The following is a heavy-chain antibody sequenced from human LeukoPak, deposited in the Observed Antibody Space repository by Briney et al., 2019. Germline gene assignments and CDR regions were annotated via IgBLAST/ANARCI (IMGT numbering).Heavy chain of an antibody. J-gene: IGHJ6*03. Sequence: ASVKVSCKASGYTLTGYYMHWVRQAPGQGLEWMGWINHNRGGTNYAQKFQGRVTMTRDTSISTAYMELSRLGSDDTAVYYCARAGVVPAASPYYYYYYYMDVWGKGTTVTVSS. CDR3: ARAGVVPAASPYYYYYYYMDV. D-gene: IGHD2-2*01. V-gene: IGHV1-2*02. CDR1: GYTLTGYY. CDR2: INHNRGGT.